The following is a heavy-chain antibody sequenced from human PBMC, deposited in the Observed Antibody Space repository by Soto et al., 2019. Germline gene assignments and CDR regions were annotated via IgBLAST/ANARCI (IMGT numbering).Heavy chain of an antibody. D-gene: IGHD5-18*01. CDR3: AREYTPGYSYGTQYY. J-gene: IGHJ4*02. CDR1: GFTFSSYA. CDR2: ISYDGSNK. Sequence: QVQLVESGGGVVQPGRSLRLSCAASGFTFSSYAMHWVRQAPGKGLEWVAVISYDGSNKYYADSVKGRFTISRDNSKNTLYLQMNSLRAEDTAVYYCAREYTPGYSYGTQYYWGQGTLVTVSS. V-gene: IGHV3-30-3*01.